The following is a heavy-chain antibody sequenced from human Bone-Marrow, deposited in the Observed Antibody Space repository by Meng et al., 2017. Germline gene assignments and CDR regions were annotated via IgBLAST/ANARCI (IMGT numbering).Heavy chain of an antibody. CDR2: IYYSGSA. V-gene: IGHV4-30-4*01. CDR1: GGSISSGDYY. Sequence: QVQLQESGPGLVKPSQTLSLPCTVSGGSISSGDYYWSWIRQPPGKGLEWIGYIYYSGSAYYSPSLKSRVTISVDTSKNQFSLKLSSVTAADTAVYFCARVETATTNPYFDYWGQGTLVTVSS. J-gene: IGHJ4*02. D-gene: IGHD5-24*01. CDR3: ARVETATTNPYFDY.